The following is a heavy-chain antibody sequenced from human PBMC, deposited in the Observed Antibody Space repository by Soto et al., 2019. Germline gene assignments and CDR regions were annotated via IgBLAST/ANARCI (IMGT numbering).Heavy chain of an antibody. CDR3: ARGISGSYYFDY. D-gene: IGHD1-26*01. J-gene: IGHJ4*02. V-gene: IGHV4-34*01. CDR2: INHSGST. Sequence: SETLSLTCAVYGGSFSGYYWSWIRQPPGKGLVWMGQINHSGSTNYNPSLKRRVTISVDTSKDQFSRKLCSVTAADTAVYYCARGISGSYYFDYWGQGTLVSVSS. CDR1: GGSFSGYY.